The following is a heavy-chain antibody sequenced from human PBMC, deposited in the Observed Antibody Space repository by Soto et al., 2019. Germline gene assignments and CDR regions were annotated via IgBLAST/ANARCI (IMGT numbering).Heavy chain of an antibody. V-gene: IGHV3-7*01. J-gene: IGHJ5*02. D-gene: IGHD6-19*01. CDR2: IKQDGSDK. CDR1: GFTFSSYW. CDR3: AREEADSSADLIDP. Sequence: EVQLVESGGGLVQPGGSRRFSWAAPGFTFSSYWMSWVGQAPGRGLGWVANIKQDGSDKYYGDSVKGRFTISRDNAKNSLYLQMNSLRAEDTAVYYCAREEADSSADLIDPWGQGTLVTVSS.